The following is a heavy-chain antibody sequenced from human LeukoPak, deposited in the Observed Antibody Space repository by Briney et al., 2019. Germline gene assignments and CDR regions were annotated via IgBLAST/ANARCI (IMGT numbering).Heavy chain of an antibody. D-gene: IGHD2-2*01. Sequence: SETLSLTCTVSGGSISTYFWSWIRQPPGKGLEWIGYIYYSGSTNYNPSLKSRVTISVDTSKNQFSLKLSSVTAADTAVYYCARLAGYCSSTSCRYYYYYYMDVWGKGTTVTVSS. CDR2: IYYSGST. J-gene: IGHJ6*03. CDR1: GGSISTYF. CDR3: ARLAGYCSSTSCRYYYYYYMDV. V-gene: IGHV4-59*12.